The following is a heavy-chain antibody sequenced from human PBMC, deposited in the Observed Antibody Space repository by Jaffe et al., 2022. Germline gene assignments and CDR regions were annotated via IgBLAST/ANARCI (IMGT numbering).Heavy chain of an antibody. D-gene: IGHD2-15*01. V-gene: IGHV3-48*03. CDR2: ISSSGSTI. Sequence: EVQLVESGGGLVQPGGSLRLSCAASGFTFSSYEMNWVRQAPGKGLEWVSYISSSGSTIYYADSVKGRFTISRDNAKNSLYLQMNSLRAEDTAVYYCARAGFGYSGGEVAFDIWGQGTMVTVSS. J-gene: IGHJ3*02. CDR3: ARAGFGYSGGEVAFDI. CDR1: GFTFSSYE.